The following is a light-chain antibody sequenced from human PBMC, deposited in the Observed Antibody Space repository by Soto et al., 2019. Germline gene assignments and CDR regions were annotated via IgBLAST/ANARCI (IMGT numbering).Light chain of an antibody. Sequence: QSVLTQPPSVSGAPGQTITISCTGSSSNIGAGYDVHWYQQLPGRAPKLLIYGNNNRPSGVPDRFSGSKSGTSVSLAITGLQADDEAEYYCASYAGTKLFVFGSGTKLTVL. J-gene: IGLJ1*01. CDR3: ASYAGTKLFV. CDR1: SSNIGAGYD. V-gene: IGLV1-40*01. CDR2: GNN.